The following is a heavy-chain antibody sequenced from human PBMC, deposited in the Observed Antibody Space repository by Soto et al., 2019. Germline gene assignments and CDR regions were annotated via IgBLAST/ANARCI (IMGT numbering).Heavy chain of an antibody. CDR2: IGTAGDT. Sequence: GGSLRLSCAASGFTFSSYDMHWVRQATGKGLEWVSAIGTAGDTYYPGSVKGRFTISRENAKNSLYLQMNSLRAGDTAVYYCARGLTSTYYYGSVGAFDIWGQGTVVTVSS. CDR1: GFTFSSYD. D-gene: IGHD3-10*01. CDR3: ARGLTSTYYYGSVGAFDI. V-gene: IGHV3-13*01. J-gene: IGHJ3*02.